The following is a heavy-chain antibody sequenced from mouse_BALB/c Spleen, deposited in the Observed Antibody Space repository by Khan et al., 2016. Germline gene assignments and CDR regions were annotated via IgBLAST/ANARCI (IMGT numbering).Heavy chain of an antibody. V-gene: IGHV1S34*01. D-gene: IGHD2-4*01. CDR3: ARRDYDGYYAMDY. Sequence: LVKTGASVKISCKASGYSFTGYYIHWVKQSHGKGLEWIGYISCYNGATNYNQKFRGKATFTVDTSSSTAYMQFNSLTSEDSAVSYYARRDYDGYYAMDYWGQGTSVTVSS. CDR2: ISCYNGAT. CDR1: GYSFTGYY. J-gene: IGHJ4*01.